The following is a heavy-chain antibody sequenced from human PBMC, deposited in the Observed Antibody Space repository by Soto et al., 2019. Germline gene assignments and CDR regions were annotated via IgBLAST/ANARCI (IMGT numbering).Heavy chain of an antibody. D-gene: IGHD5-12*01. CDR2: IIPIFGTA. CDR3: ARRAWGYDNWFDP. J-gene: IGHJ5*02. Sequence: GASVKVSCKASGGTFSSYAISWVRQAPGQGLEWMGGIIPIFGTANYAQKFQGRVTITADKSTSTAYMELSSLRSEDTAVYYCARRAWGYDNWFDPWGQGTLVTV. V-gene: IGHV1-69*06. CDR1: GGTFSSYA.